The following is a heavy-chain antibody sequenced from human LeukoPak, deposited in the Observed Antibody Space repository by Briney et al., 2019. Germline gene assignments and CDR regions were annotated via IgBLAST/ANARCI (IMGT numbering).Heavy chain of an antibody. CDR3: ARVGVTAATADY. D-gene: IGHD6-25*01. CDR2: INPRGGST. V-gene: IGHV1-46*01. J-gene: IGHJ4*02. Sequence: PLASVKASCKASGYTFTSYYMHWMRQAPGQGPEWMGIINPRGGSTDYSQKFQDRVTMSSDTSTSTVYMELSSLRSEDTAVYFCARVGVTAATADYWGQGTLVTVSS. CDR1: GYTFTSYY.